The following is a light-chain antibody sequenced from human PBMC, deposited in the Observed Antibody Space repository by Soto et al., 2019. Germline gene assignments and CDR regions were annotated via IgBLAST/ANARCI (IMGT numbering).Light chain of an antibody. CDR1: QSVSTD. CDR2: GAS. V-gene: IGKV3D-15*01. J-gene: IGKJ1*01. Sequence: EIVMTQSPGTLSVSPGERATLSCRASQSVSTDLAWYQQKPGQAPRLLIYGASTRATGIPARFSGSGSGTEFTLNISSLQSEDFAVYYCQQYNNRPPRTFGQGTKVEIK. CDR3: QQYNNRPPRT.